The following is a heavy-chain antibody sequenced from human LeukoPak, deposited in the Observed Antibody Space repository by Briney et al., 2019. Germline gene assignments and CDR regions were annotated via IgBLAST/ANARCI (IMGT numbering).Heavy chain of an antibody. CDR1: GFTFSSYA. CDR3: AKSTVVTPGWFDP. D-gene: IGHD4-23*01. V-gene: IGHV3-23*01. J-gene: IGHJ5*02. Sequence: GSLRLSCAASGFTFSSYAMSLVRQAPGKGLEWVSAISGSGGSTYSADSVKGRFTISRDNSKNTLYLQMNSLRAEDTAVYYCAKSTVVTPGWFDPWGQGTLVTVSS. CDR2: ISGSGGST.